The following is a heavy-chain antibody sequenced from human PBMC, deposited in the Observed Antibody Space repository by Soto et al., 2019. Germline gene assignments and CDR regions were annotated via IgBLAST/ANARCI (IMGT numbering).Heavy chain of an antibody. CDR3: AADYSGSYGMNDY. CDR2: ISGRGGST. J-gene: IGHJ4*02. CDR1: GFTFSSYA. V-gene: IGHV3-23*01. D-gene: IGHD1-26*01. Sequence: EVQLLESGGGLVQPGGSLRLSCAASGFTFSSYAMSWVRQAPGKGLEWVPAISGRGGSTYYADSVKGRFTISRDNSKNTLYLQMNSLRAEDTAVYYCAADYSGSYGMNDYWGQGTLVTVSS.